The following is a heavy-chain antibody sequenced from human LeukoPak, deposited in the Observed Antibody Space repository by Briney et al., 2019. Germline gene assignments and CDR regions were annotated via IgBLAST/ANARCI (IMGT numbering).Heavy chain of an antibody. J-gene: IGHJ4*02. CDR1: GCSISSGGYS. D-gene: IGHD2/OR15-2a*01. CDR3: ARDVRY. CDR2: IYTSLSSGST. V-gene: IGHV4-61*08. Sequence: SETLSLTCAVSGCSISSGGYSWSWIRQPPGKGLEWIGRIYTSLSSGSTNYNPSLKSRVTISVDTSKNQFSLKLSSVTAADTAAYYCARDVRYWGQGTLVSVSS.